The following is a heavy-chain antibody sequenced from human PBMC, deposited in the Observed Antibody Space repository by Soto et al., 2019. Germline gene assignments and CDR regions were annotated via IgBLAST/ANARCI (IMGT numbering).Heavy chain of an antibody. D-gene: IGHD3-10*01. Sequence: GGSLRLSCAASGFTVSSNYMSWVRQAPGKGLEWVSVIYSGGSTYYADSVKGRFTISRHNSKNTLYLQMNSLRAEDTAVYYCARGELLWQTYYYYMDVWGKGTTVTVSS. CDR3: ARGELLWQTYYYYMDV. J-gene: IGHJ6*03. CDR1: GFTVSSNY. V-gene: IGHV3-53*04. CDR2: IYSGGST.